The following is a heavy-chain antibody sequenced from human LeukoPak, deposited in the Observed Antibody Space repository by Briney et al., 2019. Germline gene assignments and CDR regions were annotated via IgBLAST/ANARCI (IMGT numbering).Heavy chain of an antibody. D-gene: IGHD6-13*01. J-gene: IGHJ5*02. CDR2: INPNSGGT. Sequence: ASVKVSCKASGYTFTGYYVHWVRQAPGQGLEWMGRINPNSGGTNYAQKFQGRVTMTRDTSISTAYMELSRLRSDDTAVYYCARDFVGSWYFGWFDPWGQGTLVTVSS. CDR3: ARDFVGSWYFGWFDP. V-gene: IGHV1-2*06. CDR1: GYTFTGYY.